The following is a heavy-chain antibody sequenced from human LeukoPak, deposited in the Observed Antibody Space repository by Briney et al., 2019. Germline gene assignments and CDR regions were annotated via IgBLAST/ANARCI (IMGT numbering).Heavy chain of an antibody. D-gene: IGHD7-27*01. CDR1: GFTFSRNG. Sequence: SGGSLRLSCAASGFTFSRNGMHWVRQAPGKGLEWVAFIHSDAGNSKYYPDSVEGRFTISRDNSKNTLYLQMDSLRAEDTAVYYCAKDYNWGWDYWGQGTLVTVSS. V-gene: IGHV3-30*02. CDR3: AKDYNWGWDY. J-gene: IGHJ4*02. CDR2: IHSDAGNSK.